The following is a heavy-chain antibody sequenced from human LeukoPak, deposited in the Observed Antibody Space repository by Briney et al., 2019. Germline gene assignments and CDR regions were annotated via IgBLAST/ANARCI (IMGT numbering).Heavy chain of an antibody. V-gene: IGHV3-30*18. D-gene: IGHD5-18*01. J-gene: IGHJ4*01. CDR1: GFTFSDYA. CDR2: ISRDGSDE. CDR3: AKGYHLHSYFSSFGHC. Sequence: GGSLRLSCEAYGFTFSDYAMHWVRQAPGKGLEWVALISRDGSDENFADSVKGRFTISRDNSKNTLYLQMNNLRAEDTAVYYYAKGYHLHSYFSSFGHCWGQGTLVTVSS.